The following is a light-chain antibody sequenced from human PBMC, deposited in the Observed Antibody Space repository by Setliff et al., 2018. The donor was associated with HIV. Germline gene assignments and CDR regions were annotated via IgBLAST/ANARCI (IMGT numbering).Light chain of an antibody. J-gene: IGLJ1*01. V-gene: IGLV2-14*01. CDR3: SSYTSSFTYV. CDR2: DVS. CDR1: SSDIGGYNY. Sequence: QSVLTQPASVSGSPGQSITISCTGTSSDIGGYNYVSWYQQHPGKAPKLMIYDVSKRPSGVSNRFSGSKSGNTASLTISGLQAEDEAAYYCSSYTSSFTYVFGSGTKVTVL.